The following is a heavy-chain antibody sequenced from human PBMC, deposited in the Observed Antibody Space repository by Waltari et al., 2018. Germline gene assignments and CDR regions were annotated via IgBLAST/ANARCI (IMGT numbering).Heavy chain of an antibody. CDR3: AKEVGDY. V-gene: IGHV3-9*01. CDR1: GFSFDDCA. J-gene: IGHJ4*02. CDR2: ISGNSGSI. Sequence: VQMVELRGGWVQPGGSLRLSCAASGFSFDDCARHWVRQAPGTGRKWVSSISGNSGSIGYADSGKGRFTISRDNAKNSLYLQMNSLRAEDTALYYCAKEVGDYWGQGTLVTVSS.